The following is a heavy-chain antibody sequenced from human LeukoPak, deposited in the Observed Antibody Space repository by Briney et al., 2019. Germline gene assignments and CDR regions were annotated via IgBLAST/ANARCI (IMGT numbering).Heavy chain of an antibody. CDR2: IYSGGST. J-gene: IGHJ4*02. D-gene: IGHD3-10*01. V-gene: IGHV3-66*01. CDR3: ARDSSYGPRGE. CDR1: GFTVSSNY. Sequence: AGSLRLSCAASGFTVSSNYMSWVRQAPGKGLQWVSVIYSGGSTYYADSVKGRFTISRDNSKNTLYLQMNSLRAEDTAVYYCARDSSYGPRGEWGPGTLVTVSS.